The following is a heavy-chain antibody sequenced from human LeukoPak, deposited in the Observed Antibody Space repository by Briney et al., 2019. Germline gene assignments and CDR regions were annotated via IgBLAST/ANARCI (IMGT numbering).Heavy chain of an antibody. CDR3: AREEMGFDY. Sequence: SETLSLTCTVSGGSINSGDYYWSWIRQPPGKGLEWIGYIYYSGSTYYNPSLKSRVTISVDTSKNQFSLKLSSVTAADTAVYFCAREEMGFDYWGQGTLVTVSS. D-gene: IGHD5-24*01. V-gene: IGHV4-30-4*01. CDR2: IYYSGST. CDR1: GGSINSGDYY. J-gene: IGHJ4*02.